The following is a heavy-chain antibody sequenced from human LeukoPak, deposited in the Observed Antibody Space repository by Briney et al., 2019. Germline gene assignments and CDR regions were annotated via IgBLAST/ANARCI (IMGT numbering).Heavy chain of an antibody. CDR2: IWFDGSNK. D-gene: IGHD3-10*01. Sequence: GRSLRLSCAASGFIFSNYGIHWVRQTPGKGLEWVAAIWFDGSNKYYADSVKGQFTISRDNSRNTLYLQMNSLRAEDTAVYYCARDLQSGSGSFFNPVDYWGQGTLVTVSS. J-gene: IGHJ4*02. CDR3: ARDLQSGSGSFFNPVDY. V-gene: IGHV3-33*01. CDR1: GFIFSNYG.